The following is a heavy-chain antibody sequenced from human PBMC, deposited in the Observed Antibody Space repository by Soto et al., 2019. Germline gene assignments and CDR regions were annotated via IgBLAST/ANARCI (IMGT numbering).Heavy chain of an antibody. CDR3: AGTQWELPTRWTYYYYGMDV. D-gene: IGHD1-26*01. J-gene: IGHJ6*02. CDR2: IWYDGSNK. V-gene: IGHV3-33*08. Sequence: PGGSLRLSCAASGFTFSSYGMHWVRQAPGKGLEWVAVIWYDGSNKYYADSVKGRFTISRDNSKNTLYLQMNSLRAEDTAVYYCAGTQWELPTRWTYYYYGMDVWGQGTTVTVSS. CDR1: GFTFSSYG.